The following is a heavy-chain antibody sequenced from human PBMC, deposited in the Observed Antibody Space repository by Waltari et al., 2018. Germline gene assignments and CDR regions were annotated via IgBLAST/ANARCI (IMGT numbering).Heavy chain of an antibody. J-gene: IGHJ4*02. CDR2: IYHSGST. CDR3: ARESGSYSY. D-gene: IGHD1-26*01. V-gene: IGHV4-38-2*02. CDR1: GYSISSGYY. Sequence: QVQLQESGPGLVKPSETLSLTCTVSGYSISSGYYWGWIRQPPGKGLEWIGSIYHSGSTYYNPSLKSRVTISVDTSKNQFSLKLSSVTAADTAVYYCARESGSYSYWGQGTLVTVSS.